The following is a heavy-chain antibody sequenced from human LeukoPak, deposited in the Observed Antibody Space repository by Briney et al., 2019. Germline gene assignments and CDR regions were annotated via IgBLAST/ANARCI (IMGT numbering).Heavy chain of an antibody. CDR3: AKDLLRFPEWLYPGAFDI. D-gene: IGHD3-3*01. V-gene: IGHV3-9*01. CDR2: ISWNSGSV. Sequence: GGSLRLSCAASGFTFDDYAMHWVRQAPGKGLEWVSGISWNSGSVGYADSVKGRFTISRDNAKNSLYLQMNSLRAEDTALYYCAKDLLRFPEWLYPGAFDIWGQGTMVTVSS. CDR1: GFTFDDYA. J-gene: IGHJ3*02.